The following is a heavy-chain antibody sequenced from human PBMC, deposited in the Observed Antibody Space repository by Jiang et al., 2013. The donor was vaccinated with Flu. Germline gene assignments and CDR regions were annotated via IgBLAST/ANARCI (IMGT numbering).Heavy chain of an antibody. CDR1: GYTFSNYA. D-gene: IGHD5-18*01. CDR3: ARRSDTNWLDP. Sequence: GAEVKKPGASVKVSCKASGYTFSNYAMHWVRQAPGQGLEWMGGIIPIFGTANYAQKFQGRVTITADESTSTAYMELSSLRSEDTAVYYCARRSDTNWLDPWGQGTLVTVSS. V-gene: IGHV1-69*13. CDR2: IIPIFGTA. J-gene: IGHJ5*02.